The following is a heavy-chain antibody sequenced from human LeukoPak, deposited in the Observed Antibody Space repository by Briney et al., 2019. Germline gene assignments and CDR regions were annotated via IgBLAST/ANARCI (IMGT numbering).Heavy chain of an antibody. D-gene: IGHD2-8*02. V-gene: IGHV3-23*01. CDR3: AKGSCTGGVCYGSEAFDI. CDR2: ISGSGGST. J-gene: IGHJ3*02. CDR1: GFTFSSYA. Sequence: GGSLRLSCAASGFTFSSYAMSWVRQAPGKGLEWVSAISGSGGSTYYADSVKGRFTISRDNSKSTLYLQMNSLRAEDTAVYYCAKGSCTGGVCYGSEAFDIWGQGTMVTVSS.